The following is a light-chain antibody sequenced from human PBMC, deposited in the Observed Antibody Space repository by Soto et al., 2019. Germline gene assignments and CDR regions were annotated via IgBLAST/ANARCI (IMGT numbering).Light chain of an antibody. CDR3: QQYGSSRFT. J-gene: IGKJ3*01. Sequence: EIVLTQSPGTLSFSPGERATLSCRASQSISSSYLAWYQQKPGQAPRLLVYGASSRATGIPGRFSGSGSGTDFTLTISRLEPEDFAVYYCQQYGSSRFTFGTGTKVDIK. CDR1: QSISSSY. CDR2: GAS. V-gene: IGKV3-20*01.